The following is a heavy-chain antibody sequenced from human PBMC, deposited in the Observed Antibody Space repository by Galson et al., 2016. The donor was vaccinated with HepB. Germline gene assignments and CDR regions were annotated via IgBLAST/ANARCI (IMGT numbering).Heavy chain of an antibody. CDR3: ARGAYFDFWSDSDNYFASYGMDV. CDR1: GYTFTSYY. V-gene: IGHV1-46*01. CDR2: INPSRGTT. J-gene: IGHJ6*02. D-gene: IGHD3-3*01. Sequence: SVKVSCKASGYTFTSYYMHWVRQAPGQGLEWMAIINPSRGTTRHAQRFQGRVTMTRDTSTSTAYMEMSSLRSEDTAVYHCARGAYFDFWSDSDNYFASYGMDVWGPGTTVTVSS.